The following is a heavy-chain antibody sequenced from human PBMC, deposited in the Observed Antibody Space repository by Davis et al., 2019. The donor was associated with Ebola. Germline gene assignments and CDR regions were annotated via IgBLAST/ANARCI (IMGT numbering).Heavy chain of an antibody. Sequence: SETLSLTCAVYGGSFSGYYWSWIRQPPGKGLEWIGEINHSGSTNYNPSLKSRVTISVDTSKNQFSLKLSSVTAADTAVYYCARGLGVATVTTWGRGYYYYYGMDVWGQGTTVTVSS. CDR2: INHSGST. CDR1: GGSFSGYY. V-gene: IGHV4-34*01. CDR3: ARGLGVATVTTWGRGYYYYYGMDV. J-gene: IGHJ6*02. D-gene: IGHD4-17*01.